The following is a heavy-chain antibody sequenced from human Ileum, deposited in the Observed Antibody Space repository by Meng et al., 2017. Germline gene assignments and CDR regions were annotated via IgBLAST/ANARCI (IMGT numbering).Heavy chain of an antibody. CDR2: IHHSGTT. CDR1: GASISTSNL. Sequence: QARLQGSGPELVKPSGTLSLTCAVSGASISTSNLWNWVRQPSGKGLEWIGEIHHSGTTNYNPSLKSRVTISLDKSKNQFSLELRSVTAADTAVYYCARHDYGDPTAAFDYWGQGTLVTVSS. CDR3: ARHDYGDPTAAFDY. V-gene: IGHV4-4*02. J-gene: IGHJ4*02. D-gene: IGHD4-17*01.